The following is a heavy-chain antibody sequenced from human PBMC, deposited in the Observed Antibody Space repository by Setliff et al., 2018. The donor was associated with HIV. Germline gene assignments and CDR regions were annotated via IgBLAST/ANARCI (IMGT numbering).Heavy chain of an antibody. D-gene: IGHD3-3*01. CDR3: ARARFWSGYYTGDNYYYMDV. J-gene: IGHJ6*03. V-gene: IGHV4-34*01. CDR1: GGSFSGYY. Sequence: SETLSLTCAVYGGSFSGYYWSWIRQTPGKGLERIGEIDHSGGTKYNPSLKSRVTISLDTSKNQFSLKLSSVTAADTAVYYCARARFWSGYYTGDNYYYMDVWGKGTTVTVSS. CDR2: IDHSGGT.